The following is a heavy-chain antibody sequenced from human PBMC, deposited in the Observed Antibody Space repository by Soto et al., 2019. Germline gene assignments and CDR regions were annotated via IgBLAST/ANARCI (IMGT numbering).Heavy chain of an antibody. CDR2: IKQDGSEK. D-gene: IGHD2-2*01. CDR1: GSTFSSYW. J-gene: IGHJ6*02. CDR3: ARDNCSSTSCYLDYYGMDV. Sequence: LRLSCAASGSTFSSYWMSWVRQAPGKGLEWVANIKQDGSEKYYVDSVKGRFTISRDNAKNSLYLQMNSLRAEDTAVYYCARDNCSSTSCYLDYYGMDVWGQGTTVTVSS. V-gene: IGHV3-7*03.